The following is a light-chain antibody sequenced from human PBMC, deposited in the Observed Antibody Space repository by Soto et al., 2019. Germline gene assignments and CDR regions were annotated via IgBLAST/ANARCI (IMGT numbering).Light chain of an antibody. Sequence: QSALTQPLSASGSPGQSVTISCTGTKNDIGVYDFVSWYQHHPGKAPRLIIYEVVQRPSGVPDRFSGSKSGNTASLTVSGLQAEDEGDYFCKSYAGSNTYVFGSGTKVTVL. J-gene: IGLJ1*01. CDR3: KSYAGSNTYV. CDR2: EVV. V-gene: IGLV2-8*01. CDR1: KNDIGVYDF.